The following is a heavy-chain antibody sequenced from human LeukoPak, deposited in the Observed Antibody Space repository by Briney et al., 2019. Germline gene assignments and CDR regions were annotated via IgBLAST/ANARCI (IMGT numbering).Heavy chain of an antibody. Sequence: RPGGSLILSCAASGFTFSSYAMSWVRQAPGKGLEWVSTISGSDDRTDYADSVKGRFTISRDNSKNTLYLQMNSLRAEDTAIYYCAKLNSRSYPFDYWGQGTLVTVSS. V-gene: IGHV3-23*01. D-gene: IGHD1-26*01. CDR2: ISGSDDRT. J-gene: IGHJ4*02. CDR3: AKLNSRSYPFDY. CDR1: GFTFSSYA.